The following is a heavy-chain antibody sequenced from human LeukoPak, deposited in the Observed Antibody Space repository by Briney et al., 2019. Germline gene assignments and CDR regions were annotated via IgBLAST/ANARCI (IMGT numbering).Heavy chain of an antibody. D-gene: IGHD6-13*01. Sequence: PGGSLRLSCAASGFTFDDYAMHWVRHAPGKGLEWVSGICWNSGSIGYADSVKGRFTISRDNAKNSLYLQMNSLRAEDMALYYCAKGIAAASYYFDYWGQGTLVTVSS. V-gene: IGHV3-9*03. CDR1: GFTFDDYA. CDR3: AKGIAAASYYFDY. CDR2: ICWNSGSI. J-gene: IGHJ4*02.